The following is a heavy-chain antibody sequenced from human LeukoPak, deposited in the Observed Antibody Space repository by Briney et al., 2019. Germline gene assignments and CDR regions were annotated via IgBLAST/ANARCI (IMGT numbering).Heavy chain of an antibody. CDR3: ARVSGRLERPSDLDY. D-gene: IGHD1-1*01. CDR2: ISGDRTYI. CDR1: GFTFASYS. Sequence: PGGSLRLSCAASGFTFASYSMNWVRQAPGKGLEWVSSISGDRTYIYNAGSVKGRFTISRDNAQASLYLQMISLRADDTAVYYCARVSGRLERPSDLDYWGQGTLVIVSS. J-gene: IGHJ4*02. V-gene: IGHV3-21*01.